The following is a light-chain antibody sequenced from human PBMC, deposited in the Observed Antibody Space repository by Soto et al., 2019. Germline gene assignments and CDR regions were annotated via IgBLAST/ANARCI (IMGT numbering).Light chain of an antibody. J-gene: IGLJ2*01. CDR3: MIWHSSAVV. CDR1: SGINVGTYR. CDR2: YKSDSDK. Sequence: QLVLTQPSSLSASPGASASLTCTLRSGINVGTYRIYWYQQKPVSPPQYLLRYKSDSDKQQGSGVPSRFSGSKDASANAGILLISGLQSEDEADYYCMIWHSSAVVFGGGTKVTVL. V-gene: IGLV5-45*03.